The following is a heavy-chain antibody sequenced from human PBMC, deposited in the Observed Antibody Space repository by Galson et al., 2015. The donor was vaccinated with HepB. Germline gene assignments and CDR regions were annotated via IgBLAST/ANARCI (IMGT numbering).Heavy chain of an antibody. CDR1: GFHFITFSSNS. V-gene: IGHV3-21*01. CDR2: ISSTGRHM. CDR3: AGNYYGSGPSQGWFDP. Sequence: SLRLSCAGSGFHFITFSSNSMNWVRQAPGKGLEWVSSISSTGRHMFYADSVKGRFTISRDNAKNSLYLQMNSLRAEDTAVYYCAGNYYGSGPSQGWFDPWGQGTLVAASS. D-gene: IGHD3-10*01. J-gene: IGHJ5*02.